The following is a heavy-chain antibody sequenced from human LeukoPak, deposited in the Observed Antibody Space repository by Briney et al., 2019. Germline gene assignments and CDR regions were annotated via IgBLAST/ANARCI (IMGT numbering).Heavy chain of an antibody. CDR2: IYYSGST. D-gene: IGHD2-15*01. Sequence: SETLSLTCTVSGGSISSYYWSWIRQPPGKGLEWIGYIYYSGSTNYNPFLKSRVTISVDTSKNQFSLKLSSVTAADTAVYYCARVVAANWFDPWGQGTLVTVSS. CDR1: GGSISSYY. V-gene: IGHV4-59*01. J-gene: IGHJ5*02. CDR3: ARVVAANWFDP.